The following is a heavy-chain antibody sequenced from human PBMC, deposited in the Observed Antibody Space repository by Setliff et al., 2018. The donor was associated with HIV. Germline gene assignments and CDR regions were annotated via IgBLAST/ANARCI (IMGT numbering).Heavy chain of an antibody. CDR2: IYPGDSDT. D-gene: IGHD2-15*01. CDR1: GYSFSSYW. V-gene: IGHV5-51*01. J-gene: IGHJ6*02. CDR3: ARLGGICSGGSCTALAYTMDV. Sequence: PGASLKISCKGSGYSFSSYWIGWVRQMPGKGLEWMGIIYPGDSDTRYSPSFQGQVTISADKSISTAYLQCSSLKASDTAMYYCARLGGICSGGSCTALAYTMDVWGQGTTVTDSS.